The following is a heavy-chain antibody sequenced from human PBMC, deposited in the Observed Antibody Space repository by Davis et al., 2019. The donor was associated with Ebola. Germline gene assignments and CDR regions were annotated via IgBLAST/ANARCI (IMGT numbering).Heavy chain of an antibody. CDR2: IYSGGST. CDR1: GFTFSSNY. Sequence: GGSLRLSCAASGFTFSSNYMSWVRQAPGKGLEWVSVIYSGGSTYYADSVKGRFTISRHNSKNTLYLQMNSLRAEDTAVYYCARGLLWFGELPEYYFDYWGQGTLVTVSS. CDR3: ARGLLWFGELPEYYFDY. D-gene: IGHD3-10*01. V-gene: IGHV3-53*04. J-gene: IGHJ4*02.